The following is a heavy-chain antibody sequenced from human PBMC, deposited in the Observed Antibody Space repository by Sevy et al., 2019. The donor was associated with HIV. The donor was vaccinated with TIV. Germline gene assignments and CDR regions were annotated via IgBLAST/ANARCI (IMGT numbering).Heavy chain of an antibody. J-gene: IGHJ6*02. V-gene: IGHV4-59*01. CDR1: GDSISGYY. CDR3: ARPYSNFYYAMDV. D-gene: IGHD3-3*02. Sequence: SETLSLTCSVSGDSISGYYWSWIRQPPGKGLQWIGYIYYSGRTDYNPSLKSRVTISADTSKNQFSLKLNSVTAADTAVYYCARPYSNFYYAMDVWGQRTTVTVSS. CDR2: IYYSGRT.